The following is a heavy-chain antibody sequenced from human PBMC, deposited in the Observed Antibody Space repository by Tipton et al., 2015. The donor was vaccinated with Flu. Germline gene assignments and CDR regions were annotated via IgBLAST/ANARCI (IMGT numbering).Heavy chain of an antibody. V-gene: IGHV1-2*06. D-gene: IGHD3-16*01. CDR1: GYTFTGYY. J-gene: IGHJ3*02. CDR2: INPNSGGT. Sequence: QLVQSGAEVKKPGASVKVSCKASGYTFTGYYMHWVRQAPGQGLEWMGRINPNSGGTNYAQKFQGRVTMTRDTSISTAYMELSRLRSDDTAVYYCAARSIGGSFAAFDIWGQGTMVTVSS. CDR3: AARSIGGSFAAFDI.